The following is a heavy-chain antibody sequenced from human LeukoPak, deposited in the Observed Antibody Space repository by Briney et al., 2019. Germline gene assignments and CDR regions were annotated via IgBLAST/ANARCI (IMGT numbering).Heavy chain of an antibody. V-gene: IGHV3-33*01. CDR2: IWFDGSNI. CDR3: ARDSLPMAVTAPFDH. D-gene: IGHD2-21*02. Sequence: PGGSLRLSCAASGFNFSCYGMHWVRQAPGKGLEWVTSIWFDGSNIHYADSVKGRVIISRDNSKSALYLQMNSLRAEDTAIYYCARDSLPMAVTAPFDHWGQGALVTVSS. CDR1: GFNFSCYG. J-gene: IGHJ4*02.